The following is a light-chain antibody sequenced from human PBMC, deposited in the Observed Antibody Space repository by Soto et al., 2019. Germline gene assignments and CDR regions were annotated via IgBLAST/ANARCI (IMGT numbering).Light chain of an antibody. Sequence: EIVMTQSPATLSVSPGERATLSCRASQSVSSKLAWYQQKPGQAPRLLIYGASTRATGIPGRFSGSGSGTEFTLTISSLQSEDFAVYYCQQYNKWPRTFGQGTKLEIK. CDR1: QSVSSK. CDR2: GAS. J-gene: IGKJ2*01. CDR3: QQYNKWPRT. V-gene: IGKV3-15*01.